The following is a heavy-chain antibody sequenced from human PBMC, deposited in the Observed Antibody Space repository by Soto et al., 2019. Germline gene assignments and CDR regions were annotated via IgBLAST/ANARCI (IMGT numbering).Heavy chain of an antibody. D-gene: IGHD3-3*02. CDR1: GFTFNTAW. V-gene: IGHV3-15*01. CDR2: IRSKTDGGTT. J-gene: IGHJ6*02. CDR3: STDPFHDPPTHFTDYYFYYGLDV. Sequence: GGSLRLSCAASGFTFNTAWMTWVRQAPGKGLEWVGRIRSKTDGGTTDYAAPVKGRFTISRDDSRNTLYLQMNSLKTEDAAVYYCSTDPFHDPPTHFTDYYFYYGLDVWGQGTTVTV.